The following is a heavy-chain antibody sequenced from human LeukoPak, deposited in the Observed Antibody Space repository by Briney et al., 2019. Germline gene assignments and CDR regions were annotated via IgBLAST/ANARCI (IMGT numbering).Heavy chain of an antibody. Sequence: SETLSLTCTVSGGSISSYYWSWIRQPAGKGLEWIGRIYTSGSTNYNPSLKSRVTMSVDTSKNQFSLKLSSVTAADTALYYCARGGLTGDLNRGADRGYFDYWGQGTLVTVSS. CDR1: GGSISSYY. CDR3: ARGGLTGDLNRGADRGYFDY. V-gene: IGHV4-4*07. D-gene: IGHD7-27*01. CDR2: IYTSGST. J-gene: IGHJ4*02.